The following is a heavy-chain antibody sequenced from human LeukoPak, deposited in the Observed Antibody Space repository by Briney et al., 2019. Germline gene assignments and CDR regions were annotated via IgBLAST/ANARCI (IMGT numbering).Heavy chain of an antibody. Sequence: PSQTLSLTCAVSGGSISSDTFSRNWIRQPAGRGLEWIGRIYTSGTTNYNPSLKSRVTISLDTSKNQFSLKLNSVTAADTAVYYCVRGKRGYDILTGYSQYNYFDPWGQGTLVTVSS. CDR2: IYTSGTT. CDR3: VRGKRGYDILTGYSQYNYFDP. CDR1: GGSISSDTFS. J-gene: IGHJ5*02. D-gene: IGHD3-9*01. V-gene: IGHV4-61*02.